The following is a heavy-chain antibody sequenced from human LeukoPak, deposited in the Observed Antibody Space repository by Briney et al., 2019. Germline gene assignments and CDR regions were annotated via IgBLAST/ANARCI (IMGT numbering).Heavy chain of an antibody. D-gene: IGHD3-9*01. CDR1: GYTFTGYY. V-gene: IGHV1-2*02. CDR3: ARAAPYYDILTGRRNQIDY. CDR2: INPNSGGT. Sequence: VASVKVSCKASGYTFTGYYMHWVRQAPGQGLEWMGWINPNSGGTNYAQKFQGRVTMTRDTSISTAYMELSRLRSDDTAVYYCARAAPYYDILTGRRNQIDYWGQGTLVTVSS. J-gene: IGHJ4*02.